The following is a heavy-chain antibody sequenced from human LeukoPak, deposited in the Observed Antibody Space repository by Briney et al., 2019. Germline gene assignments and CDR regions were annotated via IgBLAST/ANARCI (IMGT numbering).Heavy chain of an antibody. CDR3: ASPRARKYSSSWPPLPYYYYGMDV. J-gene: IGHJ6*02. V-gene: IGHV4-34*01. D-gene: IGHD6-13*01. CDR2: INHSGST. Sequence: SETLSLTCAVYGGSFSGYYWSWIRQPPGKGLEWIGEINHSGSTNYNPSLKSRVTISVDTSKNQFSLKLSSVTAADTAVYYCASPRARKYSSSWPPLPYYYYGMDVWGQGTTVTVSS. CDR1: GGSFSGYY.